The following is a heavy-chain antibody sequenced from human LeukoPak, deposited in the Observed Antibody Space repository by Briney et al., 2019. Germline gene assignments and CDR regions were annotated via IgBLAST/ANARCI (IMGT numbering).Heavy chain of an antibody. CDR2: ISAGGGST. Sequence: GGSLRLSCAASGFTLSTYAMNWVRQAPGKGLEWVSGISAGGGSTYYADSAKGRFTISRDNSKNTLYLQMNSLTVEDTAVYYCAKSPRSAADNWFDPWGQGTLVTVSS. CDR3: AKSPRSAADNWFDP. CDR1: GFTLSTYA. J-gene: IGHJ5*02. V-gene: IGHV3-23*01. D-gene: IGHD6-13*01.